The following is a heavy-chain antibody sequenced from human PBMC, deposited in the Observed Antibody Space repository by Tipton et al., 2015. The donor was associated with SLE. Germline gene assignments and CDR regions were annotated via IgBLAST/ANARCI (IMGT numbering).Heavy chain of an antibody. V-gene: IGHV3-30*04. D-gene: IGHD5-18*01. CDR2: ISYDGDND. CDR3: ARDGYSYPFDY. CDR1: GFSFSSHA. J-gene: IGHJ4*02. Sequence: SLRLSCAASGFSFSSHAMHWVRQAPGKGLEWVAVISYDGDNDYHADSVKGRLTISRDNSKNTLYLQMNSLRPEDTGVYYCARDGYSYPFDYWGQGTLVTVSS.